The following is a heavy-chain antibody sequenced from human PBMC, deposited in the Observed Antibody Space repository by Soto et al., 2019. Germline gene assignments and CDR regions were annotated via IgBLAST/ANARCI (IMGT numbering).Heavy chain of an antibody. D-gene: IGHD3-3*01. V-gene: IGHV1-46*03. CDR3: AIMTSITIFGVVPDPDMDV. J-gene: IGHJ6*03. CDR1: GYTFTSYY. Sequence: GASVKVSCKASGYTFTSYYMHWVRQAPGQGLEWMGIINPSGGSTSYAQKFQGRVTMTRDTSTSTVYMELSSLRSEDTAVYYCAIMTSITIFGVVPDPDMDVWGKGTTVTVSS. CDR2: INPSGGST.